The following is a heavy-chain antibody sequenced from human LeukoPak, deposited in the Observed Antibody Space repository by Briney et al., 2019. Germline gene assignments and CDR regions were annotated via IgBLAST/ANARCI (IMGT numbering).Heavy chain of an antibody. J-gene: IGHJ4*02. D-gene: IGHD4-17*01. CDR3: ARGPTRYYFDY. CDR1: GGSLTSYY. Sequence: SETLSLTRRVSGGSLTSYYLGWIRQSPREGMEWIGYIYYSGSTAYNPSLKNRVTISVDTSKNQFSLNLTSVTAADTAFYYCARGPTRYYFDYWGQGTVVTVSS. CDR2: IYYSGST. V-gene: IGHV4-59*01.